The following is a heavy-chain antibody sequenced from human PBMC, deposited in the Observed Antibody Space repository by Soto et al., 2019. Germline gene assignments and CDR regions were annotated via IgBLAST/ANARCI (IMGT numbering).Heavy chain of an antibody. CDR1: GFTFSSYA. Sequence: GGSLRLSCAASGFTFSSYAMHWVRQAPGKGLEWVAVISYDGSNKYYADSVKGRFTISRDNSKNTLYLKMNSLRAEDTAVYYCARSRYSGSYFDYWGQGTLVTVSS. CDR3: ARSRYSGSYFDY. J-gene: IGHJ4*02. D-gene: IGHD1-26*01. V-gene: IGHV3-30-3*01. CDR2: ISYDGSNK.